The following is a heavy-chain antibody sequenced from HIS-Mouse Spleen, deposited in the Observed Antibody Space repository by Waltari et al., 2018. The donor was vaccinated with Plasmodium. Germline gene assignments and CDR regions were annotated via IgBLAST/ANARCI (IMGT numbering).Heavy chain of an antibody. D-gene: IGHD6-13*01. CDR1: GFTFSSYW. CDR3: ASSWYWYFDL. J-gene: IGHJ2*01. CDR2: IKKEGSEK. Sequence: EVQLVESGGGLVQPGGSLRLSCAASGFTFSSYWMSWVRQAPGKGVEWVANIKKEGSEKYYVDSVKGRFTISRDNAKNSLYLQMNSLRAEDTAVYYCASSWYWYFDLWGRGTLVTVSS. V-gene: IGHV3-7*01.